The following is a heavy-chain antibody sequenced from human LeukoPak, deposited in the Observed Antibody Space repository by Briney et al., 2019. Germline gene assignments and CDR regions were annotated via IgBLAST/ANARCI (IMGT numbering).Heavy chain of an antibody. V-gene: IGHV4-59*11. Sequence: SETLSLTCTVSGGFISGHYWTWIRQPPGKGLEWIGYIYDSGSTTYNPALKSRVTISVDTSKNQFSLKLSSVTAADTAVYYCARGGVLKSVDYWGQGTLVAVSS. CDR3: ARGGVLKSVDY. D-gene: IGHD3-16*01. CDR1: GGFISGHY. J-gene: IGHJ4*02. CDR2: IYDSGST.